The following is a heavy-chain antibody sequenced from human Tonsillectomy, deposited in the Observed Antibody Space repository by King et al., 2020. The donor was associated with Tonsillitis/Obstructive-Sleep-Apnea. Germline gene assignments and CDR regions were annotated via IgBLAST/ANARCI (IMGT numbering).Heavy chain of an antibody. J-gene: IGHJ4*02. CDR2: ISYDGTNK. Sequence: VQLVESGGGVVQPGRSLRLSCAASGFTFSSYAMHWVRQAPGKGLEWVAVISYDGTNKYYADFVKGRFAISRDNSKNTLYLQMNGLRAEDTAVYYCARTGGTGGFDYWGQGTLVTVSS. D-gene: IGHD1/OR15-1a*01. V-gene: IGHV3-30*09. CDR1: GFTFSSYA. CDR3: ARTGGTGGFDY.